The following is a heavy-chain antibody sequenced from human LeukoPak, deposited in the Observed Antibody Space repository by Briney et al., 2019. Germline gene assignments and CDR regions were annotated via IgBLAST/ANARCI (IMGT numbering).Heavy chain of an antibody. D-gene: IGHD3-3*01. V-gene: IGHV4-4*07. Sequence: SETLSLTCTVSGGSINTYYWSWIRQPAGKGLEWIGRIYNRGSTNYNPSLKSRVTMSIDTSKNQFSLNLSSVTAADTAVYYCAKNYYDFWSGYFRDWGQGTLVTVSS. CDR1: GGSINTYY. J-gene: IGHJ4*02. CDR3: AKNYYDFWSGYFRD. CDR2: IYNRGST.